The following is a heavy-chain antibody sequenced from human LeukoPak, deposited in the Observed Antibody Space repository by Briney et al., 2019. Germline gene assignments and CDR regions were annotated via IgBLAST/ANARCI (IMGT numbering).Heavy chain of an antibody. CDR3: ASSPAGRYTFEY. D-gene: IGHD1-26*01. V-gene: IGHV3-72*01. CDR2: SRNKANSYTT. CDR1: GFTFSDRY. J-gene: IGHJ4*02. Sequence: GGSLRLSCAASGFTFSDRYMDWVRQAPGKGLECVGRSRNKANSYTTEYAASVKGRFTVSRGDSNNSLYLQMNSLKTEDTAVYYCASSPAGRYTFEYWGQGTLVTVSS.